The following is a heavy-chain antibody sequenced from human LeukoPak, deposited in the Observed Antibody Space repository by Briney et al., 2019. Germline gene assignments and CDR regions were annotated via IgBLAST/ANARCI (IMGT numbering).Heavy chain of an antibody. CDR3: ARAGDYCSGGSCYRLAY. V-gene: IGHV5-51*01. J-gene: IGHJ4*02. D-gene: IGHD2-15*01. CDR2: IYPGDSDT. CDR1: GYSFSSYW. Sequence: GESLKISCKGSGYSFSSYWIGWVRRMPGKGLEWMGIIYPGDSDTRYSPSFQGQVTISADKSISTAYLQWSSLKASDTAMYYCARAGDYCSGGSCYRLAYWGQGTLVTVSS.